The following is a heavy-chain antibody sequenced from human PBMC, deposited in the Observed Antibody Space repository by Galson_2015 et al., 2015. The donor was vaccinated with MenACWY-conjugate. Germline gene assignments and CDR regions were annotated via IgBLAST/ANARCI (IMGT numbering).Heavy chain of an antibody. D-gene: IGHD3-3*02. V-gene: IGHV4-34*01. CDR2: ISGST. J-gene: IGHJ4*02. CDR3: ARGSYIGFLAPFDY. CDR1: GFTFSTNA. Sequence: LRLSCAASGFTFSTNAMTWVRQAPGKGLEWVSGISGSTNYKTSLKSRVTISLDTTKKQVSLNLTSVTAADTAVYYCARGSYIGFLAPFDYWGQGTLVSVAS.